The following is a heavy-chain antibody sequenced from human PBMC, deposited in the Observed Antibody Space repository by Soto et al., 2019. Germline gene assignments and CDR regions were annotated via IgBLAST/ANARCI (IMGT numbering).Heavy chain of an antibody. D-gene: IGHD1-20*01. Sequence: SETLSLTCTVSGGSISSGGYYWSWIRQHPGKGLEWIGYIYYSGSTYYNPSLKSRVTISVDTSKNQFSLKLSSVTAADTAVYYCARDNWNTYFDYWGQGTLVTVSS. V-gene: IGHV4-31*03. CDR2: IYYSGST. CDR1: GGSISSGGYY. J-gene: IGHJ4*02. CDR3: ARDNWNTYFDY.